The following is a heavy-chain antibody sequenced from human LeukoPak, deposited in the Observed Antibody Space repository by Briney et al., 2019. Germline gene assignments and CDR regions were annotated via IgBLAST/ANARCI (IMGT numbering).Heavy chain of an antibody. CDR1: GFSFSSFA. D-gene: IGHD4-17*01. J-gene: IGHJ5*02. V-gene: IGHV3-23*01. Sequence: GGSLRLSCAASGFSFSSFAMTWVRQAPGKGLEWVSSITGGHYATYNTDSVKGRFTISRDNAKNTLYLQMNSLRADDTAIYYCTKDPNGDYIGAFDPWGRGTLVTVSS. CDR2: ITGGHYAT. CDR3: TKDPNGDYIGAFDP.